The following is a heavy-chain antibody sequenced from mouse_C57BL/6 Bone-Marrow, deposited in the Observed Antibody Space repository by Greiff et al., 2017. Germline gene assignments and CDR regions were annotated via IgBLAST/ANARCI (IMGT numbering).Heavy chain of an antibody. D-gene: IGHD2-2*01. Sequence: VQLQQSGAELAKPGASVKLSCKASGYTFTSYWMHWVKQRPGQGLEWIGYINPSSGYTKYNQKFKDKATLTADKSSSTAYMQLSSLTYEDSAVYYCARWGLRRRKAASYFDYWGQGTALTVSA. J-gene: IGHJ2*01. V-gene: IGHV1-7*01. CDR2: INPSSGYT. CDR1: GYTFTSYW. CDR3: ARWGLRRRKAASYFDY.